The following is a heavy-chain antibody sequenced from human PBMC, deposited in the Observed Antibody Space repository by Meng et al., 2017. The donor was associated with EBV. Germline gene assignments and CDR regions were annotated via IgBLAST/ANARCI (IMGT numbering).Heavy chain of an antibody. V-gene: IGHV2-5*02. Sequence: QITLKESCPTLVNPTQTLTLTCTCSGFSLSTRGVGVGWIRQPPGKALGWLALIYWDDDKRYSPSLKSRLTITKDTSKNQVVLTMTNMDPVDAATYYCAHIIAARPFDYWGQGTLVTVSS. CDR3: AHIIAARPFDY. CDR2: IYWDDDK. D-gene: IGHD6-6*01. CDR1: GFSLSTRGVG. J-gene: IGHJ4*02.